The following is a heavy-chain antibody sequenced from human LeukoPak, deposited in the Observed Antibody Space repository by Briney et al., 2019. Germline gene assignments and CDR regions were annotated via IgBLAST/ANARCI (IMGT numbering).Heavy chain of an antibody. J-gene: IGHJ3*02. CDR2: IRGSGGGT. Sequence: GGSLRLSCAASGFTFSTYAMSWVRQAPGNGLEWVSAIRGSGGGTYYADSVKGRFTISRDNSKNTLSLQMNSLRAEDTAVFYCARSIYASGSYYAFDIWGQGTMVTVSS. CDR3: ARSIYASGSYYAFDI. V-gene: IGHV3-23*01. D-gene: IGHD3-10*01. CDR1: GFTFSTYA.